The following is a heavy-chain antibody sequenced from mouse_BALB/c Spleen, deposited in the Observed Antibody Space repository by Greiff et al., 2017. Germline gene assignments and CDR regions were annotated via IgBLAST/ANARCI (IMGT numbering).Heavy chain of an antibody. CDR2: ISSGGSYT. V-gene: IGHV5-6*01. D-gene: IGHD1-1*01. J-gene: IGHJ4*01. CDR3: ARHGMNYGSSSLYAMDY. CDR1: GFTFSSYG. Sequence: EVKVVESGGDLVKPGGSLKLSCAASGFTFSSYGMSWVRQTPDKRLEWVATISSGGSYTYYPDSVKGRFTISRDNAKNTLYLQMSSLKSEDTAMYYCARHGMNYGSSSLYAMDYWGQGTSVTVSS.